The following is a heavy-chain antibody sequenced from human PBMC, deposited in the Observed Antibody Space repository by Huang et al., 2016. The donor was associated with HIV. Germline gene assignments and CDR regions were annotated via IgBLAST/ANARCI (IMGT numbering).Heavy chain of an antibody. CDR1: GFLFTTFT. CDR2: SSGIGSSI. J-gene: IGHJ4*03. CDR3: ARGGPVGYFNL. D-gene: IGHD2-15*01. Sequence: EVQLEESGGALVKPGGSLRLSCAATGFLFTTFTMHWVRPAPGKGLGWVSVSSGIGSSIYYADAVKGRFTISRDNTKKSLYLQMSSLSVDDTAFYFCARGGPVGYFNLWGHGTLVSVSS. V-gene: IGHV3-21*01.